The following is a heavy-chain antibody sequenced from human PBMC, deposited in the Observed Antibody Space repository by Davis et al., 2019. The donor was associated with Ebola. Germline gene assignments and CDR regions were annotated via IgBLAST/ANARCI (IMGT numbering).Heavy chain of an antibody. V-gene: IGHV3-23*01. J-gene: IGHJ5*02. D-gene: IGHD3-10*01. Sequence: PGGSLRLSCAASGFTFSSYAMSWVRQAPGKGLEWVSAISGSGGSTYYADSVKGRFTISRDNSKNTLHLQMNSLRAEDTAVYYCARAGRGAVQGVITAWGQGTLVTVSS. CDR3: ARAGRGAVQGVITA. CDR1: GFTFSSYA. CDR2: ISGSGGST.